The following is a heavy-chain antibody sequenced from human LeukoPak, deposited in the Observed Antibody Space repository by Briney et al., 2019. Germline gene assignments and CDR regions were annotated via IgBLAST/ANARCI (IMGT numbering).Heavy chain of an antibody. V-gene: IGHV3-7*05. D-gene: IGHD3-10*01. Sequence: GGSLRLSCAASGFTLRIYWMSWVRQAPGKGLEWVANIKHDGSEKYYVDSVKGRLTISRDDAKNSLFLQMNSLRAEDTAVYYCTRDSQGSGMYSVVYWGQGTLVTVSS. CDR2: IKHDGSEK. J-gene: IGHJ4*02. CDR3: TRDSQGSGMYSVVY. CDR1: GFTLRIYW.